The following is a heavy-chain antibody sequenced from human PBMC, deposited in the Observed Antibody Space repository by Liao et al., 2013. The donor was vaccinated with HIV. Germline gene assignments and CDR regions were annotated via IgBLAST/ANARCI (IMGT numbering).Heavy chain of an antibody. D-gene: IGHD3-22*01. V-gene: IGHV4-59*01. Sequence: QVQLQESGPGLVKPSETLSLTCTVSGGSISSYYWSWIRQPPGKGPEWIGYIYYSGSTNYNPSLKSRVTISVDTSKNQFSLKLRSVTAADTAVYYCARGLIVVVGLGWNYWGQGTLVTVSS. CDR1: GGSISSYY. J-gene: IGHJ4*02. CDR3: ARGLIVVVGLGWNY. CDR2: IYYSGST.